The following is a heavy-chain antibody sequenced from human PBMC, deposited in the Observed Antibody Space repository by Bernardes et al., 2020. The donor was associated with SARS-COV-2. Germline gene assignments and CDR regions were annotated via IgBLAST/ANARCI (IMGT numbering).Heavy chain of an antibody. CDR1: GASLRGNY. Sequence: SETLSLTCTVNGASLRGNYWTWIRQPPGKGLEWIGEVDHSGDTSYNPSLKSRVIISAATSENQFSLRATSVTAADTAMYYCARVTMKYQLPRHFDLWGQGTLVT. D-gene: IGHD2-2*01. V-gene: IGHV4-34*01. J-gene: IGHJ4*02. CDR2: VDHSGDT. CDR3: ARVTMKYQLPRHFDL.